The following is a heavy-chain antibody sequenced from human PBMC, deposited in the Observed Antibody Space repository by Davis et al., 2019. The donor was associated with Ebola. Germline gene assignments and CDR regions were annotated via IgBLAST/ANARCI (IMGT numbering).Heavy chain of an antibody. J-gene: IGHJ5*02. Sequence: GESLKISCAASGFTFSDYYMSWIRQAPGKGLEWVSYISSSGSTIYYADSVKGRFTISRDNAKNSLYLQMNSLRAEDTAVYYCTRLVDTAMVTGSSSWEAPWGQGTLVTVSS. CDR1: GFTFSDYY. CDR3: TRLVDTAMVTGSSSWEAP. D-gene: IGHD5-18*01. CDR2: ISSSGSTI. V-gene: IGHV3-11*01.